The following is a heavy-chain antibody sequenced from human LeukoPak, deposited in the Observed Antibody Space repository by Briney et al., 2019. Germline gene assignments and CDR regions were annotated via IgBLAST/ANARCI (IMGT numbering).Heavy chain of an antibody. CDR1: GGSISNYY. D-gene: IGHD3-10*01. V-gene: IGHV4-59*08. CDR3: ARRAYGSGSFNRYYFDY. J-gene: IGHJ4*02. CDR2: IYYSGST. Sequence: PSETLSLTCTVSGGSISNYYWSWIRQPPGKGLEWIGYIYYSGSTNYNPSLKSRVTISVDTSKNQFSLKSNSVTAADTAVYYCARRAYGSGSFNRYYFDYWGQGTLVAVSS.